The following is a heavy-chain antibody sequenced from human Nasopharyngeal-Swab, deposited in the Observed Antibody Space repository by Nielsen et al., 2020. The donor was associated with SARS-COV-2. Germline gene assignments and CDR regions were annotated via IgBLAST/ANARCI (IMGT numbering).Heavy chain of an antibody. D-gene: IGHD3-16*01. CDR2: ITGSGDAT. V-gene: IGHV3-23*01. J-gene: IGHJ6*02. CDR1: GFTFSSYW. CDR3: AKDGVRLNGIDV. Sequence: LSLTCAASGFTFSSYWMSWVRQAPGRGLEWVSAITGSGDATNYADSVRGRFTISRDNSKGTLYLQMNSLGAEDTAEYFCAKDGVRLNGIDVWGQGTTVTVSS.